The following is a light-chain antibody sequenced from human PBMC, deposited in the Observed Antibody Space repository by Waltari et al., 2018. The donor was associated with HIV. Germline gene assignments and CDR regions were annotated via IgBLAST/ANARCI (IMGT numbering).Light chain of an antibody. CDR2: AAS. CDR1: QAIGTS. V-gene: IGKV1-9*01. J-gene: IGKJ1*01. Sequence: DVQLTQSPSFLSASVGDIVTITCRASQAIGTSLAWYQQKPGKAPNLLLSAASTLQSGIPSRFSGDGSGTEFTLTISSLQAEDFATYYCQQLNSYPRTFGQVTKVDFK. CDR3: QQLNSYPRT.